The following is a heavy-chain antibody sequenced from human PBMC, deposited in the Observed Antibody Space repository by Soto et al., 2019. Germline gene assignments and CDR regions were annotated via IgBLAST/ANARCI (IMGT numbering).Heavy chain of an antibody. J-gene: IGHJ5*02. Sequence: QVQLVQSGAEVKKPGASVKVSCKTPGYTFTSYGISWVRQAPGQGLEWMGWISPYNGKTNYAQKVQGRVAMTTDTSTSTAYMELRSLRSDDTAVYYCARDYSSGWSTNFWGKGENWFDPWGQGTLVTVSS. D-gene: IGHD6-19*01. V-gene: IGHV1-18*01. CDR3: ARDYSSGWSTNFWGKGENWFDP. CDR2: ISPYNGKT. CDR1: GYTFTSYG.